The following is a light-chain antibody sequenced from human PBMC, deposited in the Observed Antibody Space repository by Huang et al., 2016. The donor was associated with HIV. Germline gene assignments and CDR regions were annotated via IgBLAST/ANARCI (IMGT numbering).Light chain of an antibody. CDR1: QSISSY. CDR2: TAS. V-gene: IGKV1-39*01. Sequence: DIQMTQSPSSLSASVGDRVTITCRASQSISSYLNWYKQKPGKAPKLLIYTASSLQSGVPSRFSGSGSGTDFTLTIRSLQPEDFATYYCQQSYGIPLTFGGGTQVEIK. CDR3: QQSYGIPLT. J-gene: IGKJ4*01.